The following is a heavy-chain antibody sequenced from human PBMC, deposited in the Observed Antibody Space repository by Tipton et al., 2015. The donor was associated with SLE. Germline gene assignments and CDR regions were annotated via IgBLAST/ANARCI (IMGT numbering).Heavy chain of an antibody. CDR2: IYYSGST. Sequence: TLSLTCTVSGGSISSYYWSWIRQPPGKGLEWIGYIYYSGSTNYSPSLKSRVTISVDTSKNQFSLKLSSVTAADTAVYYCAREGYSSSSVYYYMDVWGKGTTVTVSS. J-gene: IGHJ6*03. CDR1: GGSISSYY. V-gene: IGHV4-59*12. CDR3: AREGYSSSSVYYYMDV. D-gene: IGHD6-6*01.